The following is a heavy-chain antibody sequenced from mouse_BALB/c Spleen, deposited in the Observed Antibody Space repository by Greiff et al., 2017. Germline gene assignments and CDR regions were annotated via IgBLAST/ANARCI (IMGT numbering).Heavy chain of an antibody. J-gene: IGHJ2*01. CDR1: GYAFSSYW. D-gene: IGHD1-2*01. Sequence: QVQLQQSGAELVRPGSSVKISCKASGYAFSSYWMNWVKQRPGQGLEWIGQIYPGDGDTNYNGKFKGKATLTADKSSSTAYMQLSSLTSEDSAVYFCARWGNYGYVGYWGQGTTLTVSS. CDR3: ARWGNYGYVGY. V-gene: IGHV1-80*01. CDR2: IYPGDGDT.